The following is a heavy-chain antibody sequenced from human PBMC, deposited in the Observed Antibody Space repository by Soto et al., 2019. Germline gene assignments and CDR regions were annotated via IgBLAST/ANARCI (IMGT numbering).Heavy chain of an antibody. D-gene: IGHD3-22*01. V-gene: IGHV3-23*01. CDR1: GFTFKTYT. CDR2: IIGSGTDT. CDR3: AKGSSGHYDSFDY. J-gene: IGHJ4*02. Sequence: GGSLRLSCAASGFTFKTYTMNWVRQAPGQGLEWVSAIIGSGTDTYYADSVKGRFTISRDNSKNTLYLLMNSLRAEDTAVYYCAKGSSGHYDSFDYWGQRTLVTVSS.